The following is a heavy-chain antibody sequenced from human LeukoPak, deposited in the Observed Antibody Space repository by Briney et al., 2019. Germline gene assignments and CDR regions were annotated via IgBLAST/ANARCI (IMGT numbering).Heavy chain of an antibody. J-gene: IGHJ5*02. CDR1: GGSISSYY. D-gene: IGHD3-16*01. CDR2: IYYSGST. Sequence: SETLSLTCTVSGGSISSYYWSWIRQPPGKGLEWIGYIYYSGSTNYNPSLKSRVTISVDTSKNQFSLKLSSVTAADTAVYYCAGGIGWFDPWGQGTLVTVSS. V-gene: IGHV4-59*01. CDR3: AGGIGWFDP.